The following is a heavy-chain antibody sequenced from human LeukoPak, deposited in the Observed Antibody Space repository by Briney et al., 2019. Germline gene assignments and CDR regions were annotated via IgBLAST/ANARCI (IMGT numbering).Heavy chain of an antibody. V-gene: IGHV3-23*01. CDR3: AKELPKLLGH. CDR1: GFIFSSYA. Sequence: PGGSLRLSCAASGFIFSSYAMSWVRQAPGKGLEWLSGISGSGGSNYYADSVKGRFTISRDNSKNTLYLQMNSLRAEDTAVYYCAKELPKLLGHWGQGTLVTVSS. CDR2: ISGSGGSN. J-gene: IGHJ5*02.